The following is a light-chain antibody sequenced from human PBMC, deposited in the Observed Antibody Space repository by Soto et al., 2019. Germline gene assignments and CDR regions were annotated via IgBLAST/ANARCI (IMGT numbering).Light chain of an antibody. CDR1: QSVSSN. CDR2: GAS. Sequence: EIVMTQSPATLSVSPGERATLSCRASQSVSSNLAWYQQKPGQAPRLLIYGASTRATGIPARFSGSGSGTEFTLTISSLQDFALYYCQQYNNWPPYTFSQGTKLEIK. V-gene: IGKV3-15*01. CDR3: QQYNNWPPYT. J-gene: IGKJ2*01.